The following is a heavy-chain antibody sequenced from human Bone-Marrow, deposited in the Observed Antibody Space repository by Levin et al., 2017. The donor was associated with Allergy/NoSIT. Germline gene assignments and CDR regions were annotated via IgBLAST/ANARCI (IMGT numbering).Heavy chain of an antibody. CDR1: RFSFNIYG. V-gene: IGHV3-30*18. J-gene: IGHJ6*03. CDR3: AKSGFDSYFYMDV. CDR2: ISYDGSQT. D-gene: IGHD5-12*01. Sequence: SCAASRFSFNIYGMHWVRQAPGKGLEWVSFISYDGSQTYYADSVRGRFTISRDNSQTTLYLQMDSLRTDDSAIYYCAKSGFDSYFYMDVWGKGTTVIVSS.